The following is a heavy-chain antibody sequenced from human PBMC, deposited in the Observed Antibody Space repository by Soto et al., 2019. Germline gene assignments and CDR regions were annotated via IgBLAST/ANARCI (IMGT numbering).Heavy chain of an antibody. D-gene: IGHD5-12*01. V-gene: IGHV4-30-4*01. Sequence: SETLSLTCSVSGGSITSGDYYWSWIRQPPGKGLEWIGYIYYSGSTYYNPSLKSRVTISVDTSKNQVSLKLSSVTAADTAVYYCARGDSGYEPAFDYWGQGTLVTV. CDR2: IYYSGST. J-gene: IGHJ4*02. CDR1: GGSITSGDYY. CDR3: ARGDSGYEPAFDY.